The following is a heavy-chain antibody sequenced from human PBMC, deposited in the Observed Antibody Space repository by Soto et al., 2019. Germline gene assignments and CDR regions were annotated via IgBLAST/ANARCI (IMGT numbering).Heavy chain of an antibody. CDR1: GGCISSYY. D-gene: IGHD7-27*01. CDR2: IYYSGST. Sequence: SETLSLTCTVSGGCISSYYWSWIRQPPGKGLEWIGYIYYSGSTNYNPSLKSRVTISVDTSKNQFSLKLSSVTAADTAVYYCASLWGYDAFDIWGQGTMVTVSS. CDR3: ASLWGYDAFDI. V-gene: IGHV4-59*08. J-gene: IGHJ3*02.